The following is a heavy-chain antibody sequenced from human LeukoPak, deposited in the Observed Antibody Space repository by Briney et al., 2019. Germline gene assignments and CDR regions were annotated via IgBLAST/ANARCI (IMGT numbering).Heavy chain of an antibody. J-gene: IGHJ5*02. Sequence: ASVTVSCKASGYTFTSYAMHWVRQAPGQRLEWMGWINAGNGNTKYSQKFQGRVTITRDTSASTAYMELSSLRSEDTAVYYCARDRYYYDSSGLSKYNWFDPWGQGTLVTVSS. CDR3: ARDRYYYDSSGLSKYNWFDP. V-gene: IGHV1-3*01. D-gene: IGHD3-22*01. CDR2: INAGNGNT. CDR1: GYTFTSYA.